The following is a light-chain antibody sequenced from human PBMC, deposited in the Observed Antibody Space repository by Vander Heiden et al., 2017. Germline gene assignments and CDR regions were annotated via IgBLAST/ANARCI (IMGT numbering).Light chain of an antibody. Sequence: QSVLPQPPSVSGAPGQRVTISCTGSSANIGAGYDVHWYQQLPGTAPNLLIYGNRNRPSGVPDRFSGSKSGTSASLAITGLQAEDEADYYCQSYDSSLSGPVVFGGGTKLTVL. V-gene: IGLV1-40*01. J-gene: IGLJ2*01. CDR2: GNR. CDR3: QSYDSSLSGPVV. CDR1: SANIGAGYD.